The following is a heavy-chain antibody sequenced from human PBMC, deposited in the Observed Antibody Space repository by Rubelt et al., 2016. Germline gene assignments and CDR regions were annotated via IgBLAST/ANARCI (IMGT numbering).Heavy chain of an antibody. CDR3: ARGLMAAPTGYGMDV. D-gene: IGHD2-15*01. Sequence: GEGLEWVSSISSGSTDIYHADSVKGRFTISRDNAKNALYLQMNSLRAEDTAVYYCARGLMAAPTGYGMDVWGQGTTVTVSS. V-gene: IGHV3-21*01. CDR2: ISSGSTDI. J-gene: IGHJ6*02.